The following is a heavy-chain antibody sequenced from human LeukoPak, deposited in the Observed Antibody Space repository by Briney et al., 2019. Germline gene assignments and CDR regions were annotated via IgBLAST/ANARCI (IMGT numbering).Heavy chain of an antibody. CDR3: AKNPENYFWYFDL. CDR2: ISSSGTTI. V-gene: IGHV3-48*03. D-gene: IGHD2/OR15-2a*01. CDR1: GFTFITYE. J-gene: IGHJ2*01. Sequence: GGSLRLSCAASGFTFITYEMNWVRQAPGKGLEWLSYISSSGTTIYYADSVKGRFTISRDNAENSLYLQMNSLRAEDTAAYYCAKNPENYFWYFDLWGRSALVTVSS.